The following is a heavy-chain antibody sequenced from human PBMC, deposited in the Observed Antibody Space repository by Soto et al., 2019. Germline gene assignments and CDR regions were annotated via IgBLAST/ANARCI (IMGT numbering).Heavy chain of an antibody. V-gene: IGHV3-30-3*01. CDR2: ISYDGSNK. CDR3: ARDGDDYDSSGQVDY. D-gene: IGHD3-22*01. J-gene: IGHJ4*02. CDR1: GFTFSSYA. Sequence: QVQLVESGGGVVQPGRSLRLSCAASGFTFSSYAMHWVRQAPGKGLEWVAVISYDGSNKYYADSVKGRFTISRDNSKNTLYLQMNSLRAEDTAVYYCARDGDDYDSSGQVDYWGQGTLVTVSS.